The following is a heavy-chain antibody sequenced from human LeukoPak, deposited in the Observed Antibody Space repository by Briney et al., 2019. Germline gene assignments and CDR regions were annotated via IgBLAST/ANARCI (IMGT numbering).Heavy chain of an antibody. Sequence: SEKVSCKPSGCAFSNHAISWVRQEPAPGLEWMGRIIPIFGTANYAQQFHRRFTITTDESTSTAYMELSTLRSEGTAVYFCVRDLRLIFYDRSGYFYFDHWGERTLVTVSS. J-gene: IGHJ4*02. CDR1: GCAFSNHA. CDR3: VRDLRLIFYDRSGYFYFDH. V-gene: IGHV1-69*05. D-gene: IGHD3-22*01. CDR2: IIPIFGTA.